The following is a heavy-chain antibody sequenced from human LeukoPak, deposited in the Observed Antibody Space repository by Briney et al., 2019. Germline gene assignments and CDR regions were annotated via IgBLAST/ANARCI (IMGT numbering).Heavy chain of an antibody. V-gene: IGHV3-66*01. CDR2: IYSDGST. CDR3: ARSIAVAAFDY. CDR1: GFTFSTFT. Sequence: GGSLRLSCAASGFTFSTFTMSWVRQAPGKGLEWVSVIYSDGSTYYADSVKGRFTISRDNSKNTLYLQMNSLRVEDTAVYYCARSIAVAAFDYWGQGTLDTVSS. D-gene: IGHD6-19*01. J-gene: IGHJ4*02.